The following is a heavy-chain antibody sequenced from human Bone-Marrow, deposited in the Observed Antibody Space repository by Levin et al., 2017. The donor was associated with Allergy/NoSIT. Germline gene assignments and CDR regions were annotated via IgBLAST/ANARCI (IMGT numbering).Heavy chain of an antibody. D-gene: IGHD1-26*01. CDR2: ISYDGSNK. J-gene: IGHJ3*02. Sequence: GGSLRLSCAASGFTFSSYAMHWVRQAPGKGLEWVAVISYDGSNKYYADSVKGRFTISRDNSKNTLYLQMNSLRAEDTAVYYCARDWSRGAFDIWGQGTMVTVSS. V-gene: IGHV3-30-3*01. CDR3: ARDWSRGAFDI. CDR1: GFTFSSYA.